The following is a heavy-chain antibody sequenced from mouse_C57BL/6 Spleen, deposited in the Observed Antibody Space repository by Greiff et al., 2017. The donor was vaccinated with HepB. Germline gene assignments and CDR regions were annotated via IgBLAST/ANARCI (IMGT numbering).Heavy chain of an antibody. CDR1: GYTFTDYN. V-gene: IGHV1-18*01. J-gene: IGHJ1*03. Sequence: EVKLMESGPELVKPGASVKIPCKASGYTFTDYNMDWVKQSHGKSLEWIGDINPNNGGTIYNQKFKGKATLTVDKSSSTAYMELRSLTSEDTAVYYCARSGYDYDRYFDVWGTGTTVTVSS. CDR2: INPNNGGT. CDR3: ARSGYDYDRYFDV. D-gene: IGHD2-4*01.